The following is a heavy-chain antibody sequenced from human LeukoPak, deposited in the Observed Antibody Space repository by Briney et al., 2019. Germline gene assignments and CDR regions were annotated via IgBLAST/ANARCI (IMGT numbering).Heavy chain of an antibody. Sequence: ASVTVSCTASGGTFSSYAISWVRQAPGQGLEWMGGIIPIFGTANYAQKFQGRVTITADESTSTAYMELSSLRSEDTAVYYCARDQSGYSYGHPWGQGTLVTVSS. V-gene: IGHV1-69*13. CDR2: IIPIFGTA. CDR3: ARDQSGYSYGHP. J-gene: IGHJ5*02. CDR1: GGTFSSYA. D-gene: IGHD5-18*01.